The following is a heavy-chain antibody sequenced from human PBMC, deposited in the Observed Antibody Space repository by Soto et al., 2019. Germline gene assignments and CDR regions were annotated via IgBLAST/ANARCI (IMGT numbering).Heavy chain of an antibody. CDR2: GGT. J-gene: IGHJ5*02. Sequence: GGTNYAQKFQGRVTMTRDTSISTAYMELSRLRSDDTAVYYCARGADPITGTMRGGWFDPWGQGTLVTVSS. V-gene: IGHV1-2*02. CDR3: ARGADPITGTMRGGWFDP. D-gene: IGHD1-7*01.